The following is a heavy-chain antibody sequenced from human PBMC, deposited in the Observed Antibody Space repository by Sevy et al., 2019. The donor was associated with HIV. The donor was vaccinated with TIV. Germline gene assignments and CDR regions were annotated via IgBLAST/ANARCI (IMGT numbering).Heavy chain of an antibody. J-gene: IGHJ5*02. V-gene: IGHV4-39*02. CDR3: VRLHPGEEAGGWFDP. CDR2: FSYSGSA. D-gene: IGHD3-16*01. Sequence: SETLSLTCTVSGDSIISSHYSWGWIRQPPGKGLEWIGTFSYSGSAYYSPSLKSRVTISVDTSTNHFSLKLTSVTAADTSVYYCVRLHPGEEAGGWFDPWGQGTLVTVSS. CDR1: GDSIISSHYS.